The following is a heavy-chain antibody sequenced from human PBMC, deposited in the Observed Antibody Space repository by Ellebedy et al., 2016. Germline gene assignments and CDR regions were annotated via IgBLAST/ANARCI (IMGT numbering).Heavy chain of an antibody. D-gene: IGHD3-10*01. CDR3: ARKGDSASMDV. CDR2: ISESGTT. Sequence: GESLKISCAASGFTFSSHAMRWVRQAPGKGLEWVSSISESGTTYYADSVKGRFTISRDNSKNTVYLQTNSLRAEDTAIYYCARKGDSASMDVWGRGTTVTVSS. J-gene: IGHJ6*02. V-gene: IGHV3-23*01. CDR1: GFTFSSHA.